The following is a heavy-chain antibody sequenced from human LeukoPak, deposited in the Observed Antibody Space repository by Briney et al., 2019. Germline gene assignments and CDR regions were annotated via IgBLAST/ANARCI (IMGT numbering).Heavy chain of an antibody. Sequence: SETLSLTXTVSGGSISSSSYYWGWIRQPPGKGLEWIGSIYYSGSTYYNPSLKSRVTISVDTSKNQFSLKLSSVTAADTAVYYCARATDLHYDILTGYPFFDYWGQGTLVTVSS. V-gene: IGHV4-39*01. CDR3: ARATDLHYDILTGYPFFDY. CDR2: IYYSGST. J-gene: IGHJ4*02. D-gene: IGHD3-9*01. CDR1: GGSISSSSYY.